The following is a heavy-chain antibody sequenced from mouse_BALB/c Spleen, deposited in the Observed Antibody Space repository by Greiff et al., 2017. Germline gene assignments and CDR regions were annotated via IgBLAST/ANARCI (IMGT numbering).Heavy chain of an antibody. J-gene: IGHJ4*01. V-gene: IGHV1-83*01. Sequence: VQLQQSGPELVKPGASVKMSCKASGYTFTSYVMHWVKQKPGQGLEWIGQIYPGDGDTNYNGKFKGKATLTADKSSSTAYMQLSSLTSEDSAVYFCARWDYGSGAMDYWGQGTSVTVSS. CDR2: IYPGDGDT. D-gene: IGHD1-1*01. CDR3: ARWDYGSGAMDY. CDR1: GYTFTSYV.